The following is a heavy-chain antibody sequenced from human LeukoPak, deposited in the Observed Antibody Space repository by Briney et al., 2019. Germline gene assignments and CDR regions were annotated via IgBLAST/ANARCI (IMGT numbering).Heavy chain of an antibody. Sequence: SVKVSCKASGYTFTSYGISWVRQAPGQGLEWMGWISAYNGNTNYAQKLQGRVTMTTDTSTSTAYMELRSLRSDDTAVYYCAFNTIFGVVTEYTRFDPWGQGTLVTVSS. J-gene: IGHJ5*02. CDR1: GYTFTSYG. V-gene: IGHV1-18*01. CDR3: AFNTIFGVVTEYTRFDP. D-gene: IGHD3-3*01. CDR2: ISAYNGNT.